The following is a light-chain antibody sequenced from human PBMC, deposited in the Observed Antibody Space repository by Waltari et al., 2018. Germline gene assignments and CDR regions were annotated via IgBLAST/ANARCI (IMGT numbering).Light chain of an antibody. J-gene: IGLJ2*01. CDR2: SFS. V-gene: IGLV1-40*01. CDR3: QSYDTTLSAVV. Sequence: QSVLTPPPSVSGAPGQSVTISCSGTKSNIRPTFDVHWYQQVPGTAPKLLLHSFSNRPSGVSDRFSGFKSGASASLVITGLQAEDEAMYYCQSYDTTLSAVVFGGGTRLTV. CDR1: KSNIRPTFD.